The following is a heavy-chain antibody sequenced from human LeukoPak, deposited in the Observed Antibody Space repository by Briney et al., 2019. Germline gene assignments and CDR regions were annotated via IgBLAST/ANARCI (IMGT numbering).Heavy chain of an antibody. D-gene: IGHD2-2*01. CDR2: IYYSGST. Sequence: SETLSLTCTVSGGSISSSNDYWGWIRQPPGKGLEWIGSIYYSGSTYYNPSLKSRVIISVDTSKNQFSLKLRSVTAADTAVYYCARRFFIVVESGAINYWYFDLWGRGTLVTVSS. CDR3: ARRFFIVVESGAINYWYFDL. V-gene: IGHV4-39*01. CDR1: GGSISSSNDY. J-gene: IGHJ2*01.